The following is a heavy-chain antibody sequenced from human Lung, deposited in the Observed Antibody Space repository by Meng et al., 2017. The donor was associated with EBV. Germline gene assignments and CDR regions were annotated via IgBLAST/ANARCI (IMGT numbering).Heavy chain of an antibody. V-gene: IGHV3-21*01. CDR2: ITSTATYI. J-gene: IGHJ4*02. Sequence: VQLLESGGGLVKPGGSLRLFCAASGFTFSRHTMTWVRQAPGKGLQWVSSITSTATYISYATSVRGRFTISRDNAKNSLYLQMISLRAEDTAVYYCARPDNGGNWYFDNWGQGTLVTVSS. CDR1: GFTFSRHT. CDR3: ARPDNGGNWYFDN. D-gene: IGHD4-23*01.